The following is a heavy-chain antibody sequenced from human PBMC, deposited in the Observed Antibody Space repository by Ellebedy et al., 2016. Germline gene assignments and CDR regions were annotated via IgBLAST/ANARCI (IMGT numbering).Heavy chain of an antibody. D-gene: IGHD1-20*01. V-gene: IGHV3-30-3*01. CDR3: ARVGLTGTPNFDI. CDR1: GFTFSSYA. CDR2: MSYDGSNK. Sequence: GGSLRLSCAASGFTFSSYAMHWVRQAPGKGLEWVAVMSYDGSNKYYADSVKGRFTISRDNSKNTLYLQMNSLRAEDTAVYYCARVGLTGTPNFDIWGQGTMVTVSS. J-gene: IGHJ3*02.